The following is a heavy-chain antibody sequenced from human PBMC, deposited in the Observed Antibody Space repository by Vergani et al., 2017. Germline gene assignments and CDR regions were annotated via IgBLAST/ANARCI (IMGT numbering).Heavy chain of an antibody. J-gene: IGHJ6*02. D-gene: IGHD3-10*01. CDR1: GGTFSSYT. Sequence: QVQLVQSGAEVKKPGSSVKVSCKASGGTFSSYTISWVRQAPGQGLEWMGRIIPILGIANYAQKFQGRVTITADKSTSTAYMELSSLRSEDTAVYYCAREDTMVQYYYYGMDVWGQGTTVTVS. CDR2: IIPILGIA. V-gene: IGHV1-69*08. CDR3: AREDTMVQYYYYGMDV.